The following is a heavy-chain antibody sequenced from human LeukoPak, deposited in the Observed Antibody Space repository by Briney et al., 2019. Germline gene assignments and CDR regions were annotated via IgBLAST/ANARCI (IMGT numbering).Heavy chain of an antibody. CDR3: ARHRGYCSSTSCYAGYYFDY. CDR1: GGSFSGYY. J-gene: IGHJ4*02. CDR2: INHSGST. Sequence: PSETLSLTCAVYGGSFSGYYWSWIRQPPGKGLEWIGEINHSGSTNYNPSLKSRVTISVDTSKNQFSLKLSSATAADTAVYYCARHRGYCSSTSCYAGYYFDYWGQGTLVTVSS. V-gene: IGHV4-34*01. D-gene: IGHD2-2*01.